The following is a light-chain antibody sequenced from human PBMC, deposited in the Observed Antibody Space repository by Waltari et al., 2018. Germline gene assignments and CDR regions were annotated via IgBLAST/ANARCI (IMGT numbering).Light chain of an antibody. Sequence: EIVLTQSPSTLSVSPGERAILSCRASQTISYNLAWYQQRPGQPPRLLIYGASARAAAIPVRFSGRGSGTEFTLTISGLQSEDFAVYYCQHYHQWPPYTFGQGTKVE. V-gene: IGKV3-15*01. CDR3: QHYHQWPPYT. J-gene: IGKJ2*01. CDR2: GAS. CDR1: QTISYN.